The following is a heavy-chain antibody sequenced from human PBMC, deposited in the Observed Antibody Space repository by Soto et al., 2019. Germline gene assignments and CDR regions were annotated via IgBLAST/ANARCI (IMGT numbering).Heavy chain of an antibody. CDR3: ARDKGIRDAFDI. V-gene: IGHV1-69*13. CDR1: GGTFSSYA. J-gene: IGHJ3*02. D-gene: IGHD6-13*01. Sequence: GASVKVSCKASGGTFSSYAISLVRQPPGQGLEWMGGIIPIFGTANYAQKLQGRVTITADESTSTAYMVLSSLRSEDTAVYYCARDKGIRDAFDIWGQGTMVTVSS. CDR2: IIPIFGTA.